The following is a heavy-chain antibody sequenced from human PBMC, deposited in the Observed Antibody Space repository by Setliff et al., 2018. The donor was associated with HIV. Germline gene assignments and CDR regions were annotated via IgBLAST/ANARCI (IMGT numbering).Heavy chain of an antibody. CDR2: IHHTGHI. CDR3: ARFDV. Sequence: SETLSLTCAFYGASFTDYYWNWIRQPPGKGLEWIGEIHHTGHINYNPSFKSRVTMSLDMSTNQFSLKMASMTAADSAVYYCARFDV. CDR1: GASFTDYY. J-gene: IGHJ3*01. V-gene: IGHV4-34*01.